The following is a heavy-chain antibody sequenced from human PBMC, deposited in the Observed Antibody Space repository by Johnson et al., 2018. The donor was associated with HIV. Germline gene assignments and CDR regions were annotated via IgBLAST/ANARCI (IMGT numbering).Heavy chain of an antibody. Sequence: VQLVESGGGLVKPGGSLRLSCAASGFSFTDAWMNWVRQAPGKGLEWVGRIKSKSDGGTTDYAAPVRGRSTISREDSKNTVYLQMNSLKTEDTAVYYCTTAFQIMVTTGAFDIWGQGTMVTVSS. CDR2: IKSKSDGGTT. D-gene: IGHD4-17*01. CDR1: GFSFTDAW. CDR3: TTAFQIMVTTGAFDI. V-gene: IGHV3-15*01. J-gene: IGHJ3*02.